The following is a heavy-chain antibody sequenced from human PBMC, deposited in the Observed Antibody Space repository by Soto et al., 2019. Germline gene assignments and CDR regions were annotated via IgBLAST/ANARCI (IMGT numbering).Heavy chain of an antibody. D-gene: IGHD6-19*01. V-gene: IGHV1-18*01. CDR2: ISAYNGNT. Sequence: QVQLVQSGAEVKKPGASVKVSCKASGYTFTSYGISWVRQAPGQGLEWMGWISAYNGNTNYAQKLQGRVTMTTDTATSTAYMELRSLRSDDTAVYYCARGSERHSRGWKNPFDYWGQGTLVTVSS. CDR1: GYTFTSYG. CDR3: ARGSERHSRGWKNPFDY. J-gene: IGHJ4*02.